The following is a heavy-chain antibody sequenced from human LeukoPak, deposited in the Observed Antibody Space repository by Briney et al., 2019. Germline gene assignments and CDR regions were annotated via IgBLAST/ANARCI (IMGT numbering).Heavy chain of an antibody. CDR2: IYYSGST. CDR1: GGSISSYY. CDR3: ARLGIGVVPSAMLGDYYFDH. J-gene: IGHJ4*02. D-gene: IGHD2-2*01. Sequence: PSETLSLTCTVSGGSISSYYWSWIRQPPGKGLEWIGYIYYSGSTKYNPSLKSRVTISVDTSKNQFSLKLTSVTAADTAVYYCARLGIGVVPSAMLGDYYFDHWGQGTLVTVSS. V-gene: IGHV4-59*08.